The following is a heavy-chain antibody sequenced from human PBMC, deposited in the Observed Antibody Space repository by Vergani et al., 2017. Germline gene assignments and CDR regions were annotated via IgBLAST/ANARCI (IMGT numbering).Heavy chain of an antibody. CDR3: ATGYGSGSYRLGPNFDY. CDR2: VDPEDGET. CDR1: GYTFTDYY. J-gene: IGHJ4*02. V-gene: IGHV1-69-2*01. Sequence: VQLVQSGAEVKKPGASVKVSCKVSGYTFTDYYMHWVQQAPGKGLEWMGLVDPEDGETIYAEKFQGRVTITADTSTDTAYMELSSLRSEDTAVYYCATGYGSGSYRLGPNFDYWGQGTLVTVSS. D-gene: IGHD3-10*01.